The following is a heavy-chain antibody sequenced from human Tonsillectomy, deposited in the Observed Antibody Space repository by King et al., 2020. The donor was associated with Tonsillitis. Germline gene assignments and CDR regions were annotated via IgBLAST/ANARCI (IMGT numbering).Heavy chain of an antibody. CDR1: GFPFSSYP. Sequence: VQLVESGGGVVQPGRSLRLSCAASGFPFSSYPMHWVRQAPGKGLEWVAVISYDGTNKYYADSVKGRFTISRDNSKNTVYLQKNSLRPEDTAVYYCARDGTWEPSVDFYYYGLDVWGQGTTVTVSS. CDR3: ARDGTWEPSVDFYYYGLDV. V-gene: IGHV3-30-3*01. CDR2: ISYDGTNK. D-gene: IGHD1-26*01. J-gene: IGHJ6*02.